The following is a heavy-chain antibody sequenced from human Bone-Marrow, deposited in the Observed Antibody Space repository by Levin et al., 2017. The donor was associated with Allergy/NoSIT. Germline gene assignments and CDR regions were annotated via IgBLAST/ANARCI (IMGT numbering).Heavy chain of an antibody. CDR2: ISYDGNNK. J-gene: IGHJ4*02. Sequence: LSLTCAASGFTFNSYGMHWVRQAPGKGLEWVAVISYDGNNKYYVDSVKGRFTISRDNSKKTLYLQMNSLRAEDTAVYYCAKGPDYTWREIDCWGQGTLVTVSS. V-gene: IGHV3-30*18. CDR3: AKGPDYTWREIDC. CDR1: GFTFNSYG. D-gene: IGHD4-11*01.